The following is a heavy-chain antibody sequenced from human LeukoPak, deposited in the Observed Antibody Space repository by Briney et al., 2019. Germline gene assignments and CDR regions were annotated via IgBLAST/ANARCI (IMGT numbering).Heavy chain of an antibody. V-gene: IGHV3-23*01. CDR3: AKDFDYYDSSGYFR. Sequence: TGGSLRLSCAASGFTFSSYAMSWVRQAPGKGLEWVSAISGSGGSTYYADSVKGRFTISRDNSKNTLYLQMNSLRAEDTAVYYCAKDFDYYDSSGYFRWGQGTLVTVSS. CDR2: ISGSGGST. D-gene: IGHD3-22*01. CDR1: GFTFSSYA. J-gene: IGHJ4*02.